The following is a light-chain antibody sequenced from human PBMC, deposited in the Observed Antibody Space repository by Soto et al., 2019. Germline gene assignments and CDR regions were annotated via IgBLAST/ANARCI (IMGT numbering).Light chain of an antibody. CDR2: GTS. V-gene: IGKV3-20*01. CDR1: QSVTGTY. J-gene: IGKJ2*01. CDR3: QQYGGSRT. Sequence: EIVLTQSPGTLSLSPGERATLSCRASQSVTGTYFAWYQQKPGQAPRVLIYGTSNRATGIPDRFSGSGSGTDFTLTISSLEPEDFAVYFCQQYGGSRTFGQGTKLEIK.